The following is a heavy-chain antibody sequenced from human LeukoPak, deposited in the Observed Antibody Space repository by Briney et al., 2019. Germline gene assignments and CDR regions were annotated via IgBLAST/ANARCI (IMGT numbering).Heavy chain of an antibody. CDR3: AKDLIEGFEAFDI. Sequence: GGSLRLSCAASGFTFSSFAMHWVRQAPGKGLEWVAVISYDGSNKYYADSVKGRFTISRDNSKNTLYLQMNSLRTEDTAVYYRAKDLIEGFEAFDIWGQGTMVTVSS. D-gene: IGHD3-10*01. CDR1: GFTFSSFA. CDR2: ISYDGSNK. J-gene: IGHJ3*02. V-gene: IGHV3-30*18.